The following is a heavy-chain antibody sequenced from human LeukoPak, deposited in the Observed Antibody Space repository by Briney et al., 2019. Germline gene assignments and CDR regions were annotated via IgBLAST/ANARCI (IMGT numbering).Heavy chain of an antibody. D-gene: IGHD6-6*01. V-gene: IGHV3-30-3*01. CDR1: GFTFSSYA. J-gene: IGHJ2*01. CDR3: ARGGSWLEYSNFGGFDF. CDR2: ISYDGSNK. Sequence: GRSLRLSCAASGFTFSSYAMHWVRQAPGKGLEWVAVISYDGSNKYYADSVRGRFTISRDNPEKTLYLQMNSLRAEDTAVYYCARGGSWLEYSNFGGFDFWGRGTLVTVSS.